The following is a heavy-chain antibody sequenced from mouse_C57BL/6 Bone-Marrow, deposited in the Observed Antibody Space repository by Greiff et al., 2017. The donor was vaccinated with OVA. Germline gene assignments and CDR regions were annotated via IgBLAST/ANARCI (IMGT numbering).Heavy chain of an antibody. V-gene: IGHV1-74*01. CDR3: AIRYYGSSYWYFDV. CDR1: GYTFTSYW. CDR2: IHPSDSDT. J-gene: IGHJ1*03. D-gene: IGHD1-1*01. Sequence: VQLKQPGAELVKPGASVKVSCKASGYTFTSYWMHWVKQRPGQGLEWIGRIHPSDSDTNYNQKFKGKATLTVDKSSSTAYMQLSSLTSEDSAVYYCAIRYYGSSYWYFDVWGTGTTVTVSS.